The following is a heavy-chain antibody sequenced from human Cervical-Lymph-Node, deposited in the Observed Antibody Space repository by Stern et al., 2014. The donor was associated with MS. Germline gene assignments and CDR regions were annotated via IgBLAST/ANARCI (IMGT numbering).Heavy chain of an antibody. CDR2: ISGGATKT. Sequence: GQLVESGGGVVPPGRSRRLSCAASGFTFRDYGIHWVRQAPGKGLEWVAGISGGATKTYYADSLKGRFTISRDNSKNTLYLQMSRLRSEDTAVYHCVRDGGPSSEYYFDYWGQGTVVTVSS. V-gene: IGHV3-30*03. CDR3: VRDGGPSSEYYFDY. D-gene: IGHD1-14*01. CDR1: GFTFRDYG. J-gene: IGHJ4*02.